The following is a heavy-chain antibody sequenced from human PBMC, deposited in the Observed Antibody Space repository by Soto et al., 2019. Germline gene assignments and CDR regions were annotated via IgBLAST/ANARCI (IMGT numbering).Heavy chain of an antibody. J-gene: IGHJ4*01. D-gene: IGHD2-15*01. Sequence: EVQLVESGGGLVKPGGSLRVSWAASGFTFSNAGIDWVRQVPGKGVDLVVRIKSKTEGGTTEFGASVKGRFAISRDDSKNIESLQIHSLKTEATGIYYPTTDSYTTTLLLRLDYWG. CDR2: IKSKTEGGTT. CDR1: GFTFSNAG. V-gene: IGHV3-15*07. CDR3: TTDSYTTTLLLRLDY.